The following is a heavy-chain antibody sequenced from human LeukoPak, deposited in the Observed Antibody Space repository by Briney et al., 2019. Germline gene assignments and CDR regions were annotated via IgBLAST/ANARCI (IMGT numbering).Heavy chain of an antibody. CDR3: ARHLSYYDSSGQRAYCFDY. CDR2: IYYSGST. CDR1: GGSISSYY. D-gene: IGHD3-22*01. J-gene: IGHJ4*02. Sequence: PSETLSLTCTVSGGSISSYYWSWIRQPPGKGLEWIGYIYYSGSTNYNPSLKGRVTISVDTSKNQFSLKLSSVTAADTAVYYCARHLSYYDSSGQRAYCFDYWGQGTLVTVSS. V-gene: IGHV4-59*08.